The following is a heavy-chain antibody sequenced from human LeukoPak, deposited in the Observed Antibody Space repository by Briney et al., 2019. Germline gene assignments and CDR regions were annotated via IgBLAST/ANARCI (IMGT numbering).Heavy chain of an antibody. Sequence: GGSLRLSCAASGFTFSSYWMSWVRQAPGKGLEWVANIKQDGSEKYYVDSVKGRFTISRDNAKNSLYLQMNSLRAEDTAVYYCARDSNIAAAGYMDVWGKGTTVTVSS. CDR2: IKQDGSEK. D-gene: IGHD6-13*01. V-gene: IGHV3-7*01. J-gene: IGHJ6*03. CDR1: GFTFSSYW. CDR3: ARDSNIAAAGYMDV.